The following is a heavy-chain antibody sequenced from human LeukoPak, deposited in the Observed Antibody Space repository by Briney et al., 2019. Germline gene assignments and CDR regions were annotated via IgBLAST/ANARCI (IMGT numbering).Heavy chain of an antibody. CDR2: IYSGGST. Sequence: PGGSLRLSCAASGFTVSSNYMSWVRQAPGKGLEWVSVIYSGGSTYYADSVKSRFTISRDNSKNTLYLQMNSLRAEDTAVYYCARDRHDSSGYGYWGQGTLVTVSS. J-gene: IGHJ4*02. CDR1: GFTVSSNY. V-gene: IGHV3-53*01. D-gene: IGHD3-22*01. CDR3: ARDRHDSSGYGY.